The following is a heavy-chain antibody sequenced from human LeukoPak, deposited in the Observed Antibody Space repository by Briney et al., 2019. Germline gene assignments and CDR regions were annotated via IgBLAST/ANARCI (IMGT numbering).Heavy chain of an antibody. J-gene: IGHJ4*02. CDR2: IHHGGTT. V-gene: IGHV4-38-2*02. D-gene: IGHD3-22*01. CDR1: GYSISSGYY. Sequence: NPSETLSLTCSVSGYSISSGYYWGWIRQPPGKGLEWIGSIHHGGTTYYNPSLKSRVTISVDTSRNQFSLKLNSVTAADTAVYYCARVVYYDSSGYSFDYWGQGTLVTVSS. CDR3: ARVVYYDSSGYSFDY.